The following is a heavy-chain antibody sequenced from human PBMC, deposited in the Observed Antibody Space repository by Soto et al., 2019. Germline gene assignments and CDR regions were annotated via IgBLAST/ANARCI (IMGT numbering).Heavy chain of an antibody. CDR3: VRDRGYTGYDLEY. J-gene: IGHJ4*02. D-gene: IGHD5-12*01. Sequence: EVQLVESGGGLIQPGGSLRVSCAASGFPFRTYAMNWVRQAPGKGLEWCSYINHTSDTIYYADSVKGRFTISRDNAKNSLYLQMNSLRDEDTAVYYCVRDRGYTGYDLEYWGQGTLVTVSS. V-gene: IGHV3-48*02. CDR2: INHTSDTI. CDR1: GFPFRTYA.